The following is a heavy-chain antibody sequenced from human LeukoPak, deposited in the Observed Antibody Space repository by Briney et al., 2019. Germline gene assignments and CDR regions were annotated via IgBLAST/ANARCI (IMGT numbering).Heavy chain of an antibody. CDR1: GGXVSSGSYY. D-gene: IGHD3-16*01. CDR3: ARTAGWSYGFDY. J-gene: IGHJ4*02. CDR2: ISYSGST. Sequence: PSETLSLTCTVSGGXVSSGSYYWSWIRQPPGKGLEWIGYISYSGSTNYNPSLKSRVTISRDTSKNQFSLKLSSVTAADTAVYYCARTAGWSYGFDYWGQGTLVTVSS. V-gene: IGHV4-61*01.